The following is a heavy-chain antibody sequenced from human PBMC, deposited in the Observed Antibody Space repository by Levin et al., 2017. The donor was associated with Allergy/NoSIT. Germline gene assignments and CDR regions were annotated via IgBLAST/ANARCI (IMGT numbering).Heavy chain of an antibody. CDR3: AKGTSYSYYYMDV. CDR1: GFAFSTYW. CDR2: MSYDGSNI. Sequence: GESLKISCEASGFAFSTYWMSWVRQAPGKGLEWVALMSYDGSNIHYADSVKGRFTISRDNSKRTLYLQMNSLRAEDTAVYYCAKGTSYSYYYMDVWGTGTTVTVSS. D-gene: IGHD1-14*01. V-gene: IGHV3-30*18. J-gene: IGHJ6*03.